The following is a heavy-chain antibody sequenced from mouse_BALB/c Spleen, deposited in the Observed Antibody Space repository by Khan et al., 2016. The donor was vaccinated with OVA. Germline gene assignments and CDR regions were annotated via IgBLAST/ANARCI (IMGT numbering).Heavy chain of an antibody. D-gene: IGHD3-2*01. CDR2: ISTYYGDA. CDR1: GYTFTDFS. V-gene: IGHV1S137*01. Sequence: QIQLVQSGAELVRPGVSVKISCKGSGYTFTDFSMHWVKQRHAMSLEWIGVISTYYGDADYNQKFKDKATMTVDKSSNTAYMDLARLTSEDSAIYYCERGAGGDRFLYWGQGTLVTVSA. CDR3: ERGAGGDRFLY. J-gene: IGHJ3*01.